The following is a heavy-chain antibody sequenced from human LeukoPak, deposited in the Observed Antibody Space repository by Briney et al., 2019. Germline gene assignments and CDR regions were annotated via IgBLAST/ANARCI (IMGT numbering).Heavy chain of an antibody. CDR2: ISYDGSNK. Sequence: PGGSLRLSCAASGFTFSSYAMHWVRQAPGKGLEWVAVISYDGSNKYYADSVKGRFTISRDNSKNTLYLQMNSLRAEDTAVYYCARVLARQQLPTPFDIWGQGTMVTVSS. J-gene: IGHJ3*02. D-gene: IGHD6-13*01. CDR1: GFTFSSYA. V-gene: IGHV3-30-3*01. CDR3: ARVLARQQLPTPFDI.